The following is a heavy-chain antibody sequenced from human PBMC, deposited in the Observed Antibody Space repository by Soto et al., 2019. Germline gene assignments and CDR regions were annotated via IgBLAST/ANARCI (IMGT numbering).Heavy chain of an antibody. Sequence: GAPVKVSCKACGGTFSSYAISWVRQAPGQGLEWMGGIIPIFGTANYAQKFQGRVTITADESTSTAYMELSSLRSEDTAVYYCARDEVGEPESYYYYGMDVWGQGTTVTVSS. V-gene: IGHV1-69*13. D-gene: IGHD1-26*01. CDR2: IIPIFGTA. CDR3: ARDEVGEPESYYYYGMDV. J-gene: IGHJ6*02. CDR1: GGTFSSYA.